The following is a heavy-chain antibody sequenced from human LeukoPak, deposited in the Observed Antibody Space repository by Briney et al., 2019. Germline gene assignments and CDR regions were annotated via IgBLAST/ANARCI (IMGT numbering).Heavy chain of an antibody. CDR2: ISSSSSYI. Sequence: PGGSLRLSCAASGFTFSSYSMNWVRQAPGKGLEWVSSISSSSSYIYYADSVKGRFTISRDNAKNSLYLQMNSLRAEDTAVYYCAREGHYYGSGSYSYYWGQGTLVTVSS. D-gene: IGHD3-10*01. J-gene: IGHJ4*02. CDR3: AREGHYYGSGSYSYY. V-gene: IGHV3-21*01. CDR1: GFTFSSYS.